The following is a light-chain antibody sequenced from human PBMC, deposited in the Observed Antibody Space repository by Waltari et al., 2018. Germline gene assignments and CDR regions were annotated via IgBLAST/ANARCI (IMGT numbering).Light chain of an antibody. V-gene: IGLV2-11*01. Sequence: SDLTQPRPVSGSPGQSVPIPCTGTTNDLGSYNYVSWYQQHPGKAPKLIILDVTKRPSGVPDRLSGSKSGNTASLTISGLRAEDEAEYYCCSYAGSYTWVFGGGTKLTVV. CDR2: DVT. J-gene: IGLJ3*02. CDR3: CSYAGSYTWV. CDR1: TNDLGSYNY.